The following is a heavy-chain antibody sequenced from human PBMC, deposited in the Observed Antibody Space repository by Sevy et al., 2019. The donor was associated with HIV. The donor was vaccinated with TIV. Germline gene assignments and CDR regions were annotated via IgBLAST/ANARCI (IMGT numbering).Heavy chain of an antibody. CDR2: IKQDGSEK. CDR3: ARDQGRYSSSSFDY. D-gene: IGHD6-6*01. V-gene: IGHV3-7*01. Sequence: GGSLRLSCAASGFTFSSYWMSWVRQAPGKGLEWVANIKQDGSEKYYVDSVKGRFTISRDNAKNSLYLQMNSLRVEDTAVYYCARDQGRYSSSSFDYWGQGTLVTVSS. J-gene: IGHJ4*02. CDR1: GFTFSSYW.